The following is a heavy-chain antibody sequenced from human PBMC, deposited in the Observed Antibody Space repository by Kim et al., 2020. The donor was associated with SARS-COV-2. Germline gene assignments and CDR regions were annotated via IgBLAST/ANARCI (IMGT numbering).Heavy chain of an antibody. CDR2: ISSSSSTI. CDR1: GFTFSSYS. D-gene: IGHD3-22*01. CDR3: ARDGYYYDSSGYSMDAFDI. V-gene: IGHV3-48*02. J-gene: IGHJ3*02. Sequence: GGSLRLSCAASGFTFSSYSMNWVRQAPGKGLEWVSYISSSSSTIYYADSVKGRFTISRDNAKNSLYLQMNSLRDEDTAVYYCARDGYYYDSSGYSMDAFDIWGQGTMVTVSS.